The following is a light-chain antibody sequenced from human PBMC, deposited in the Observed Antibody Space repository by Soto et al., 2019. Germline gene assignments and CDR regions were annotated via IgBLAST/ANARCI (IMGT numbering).Light chain of an antibody. CDR1: SSNIGSNT. CDR3: VAWDDSLNGYVV. J-gene: IGLJ2*01. Sequence: QSVLTQPASASGTPGQRVTISCSGSSSNIGSNTVNWYQQLPGTAPKLVIYSNNQRPSGVPDRFSGSKSGTSASLAISGLQSEDEADYYCVAWDDSLNGYVVFGGGTKATVL. CDR2: SNN. V-gene: IGLV1-44*01.